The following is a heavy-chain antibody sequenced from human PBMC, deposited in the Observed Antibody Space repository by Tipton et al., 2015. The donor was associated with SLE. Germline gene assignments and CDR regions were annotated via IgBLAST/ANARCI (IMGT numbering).Heavy chain of an antibody. CDR1: GDSISTYY. Sequence: TLSLTCTVSGDSISTYYWSWIRQPPGKGLDWIGYIYYSGSTHSGITNYNPSLKSRVTISVDTSMNRFSLKLSSVTAADTAVYYCVRALMGATRRDFDYWGQGTLVTVSS. CDR3: VRALMGATRRDFDY. D-gene: IGHD1-26*01. CDR2: IYYSGSTHSGIT. J-gene: IGHJ4*02. V-gene: IGHV4-59*08.